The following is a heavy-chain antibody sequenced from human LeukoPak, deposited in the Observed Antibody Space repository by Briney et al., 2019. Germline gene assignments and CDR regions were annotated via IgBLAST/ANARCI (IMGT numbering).Heavy chain of an antibody. V-gene: IGHV4-34*01. Sequence: SETLSLTWAVYGGSFSGYYWSWIRQPPGKGLEWIGEINHSGSTNYNPSLKSRVTISVDTSKNQFSLKLSSVTAADTAVYYCARRSGPRITMVRGAVSLRAPSWFDPWGQGTLVTVSS. D-gene: IGHD3-10*01. CDR3: ARRSGPRITMVRGAVSLRAPSWFDP. CDR2: INHSGST. CDR1: GGSFSGYY. J-gene: IGHJ5*02.